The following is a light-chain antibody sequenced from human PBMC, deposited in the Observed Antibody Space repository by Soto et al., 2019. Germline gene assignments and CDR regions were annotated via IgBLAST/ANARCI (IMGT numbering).Light chain of an antibody. V-gene: IGKV3-20*01. CDR3: QQYDSSPT. CDR2: GVS. CDR1: QSISSRY. Sequence: IVLTQSPDTLSLSPGERATLSCRASQSISSRYLAWYQQKPGQAPRLLMYGVSSRATGTPDRFSGSGSGTDFTLTISRLEPEDFAVYHCQQYDSSPTFGQGTKVDIK. J-gene: IGKJ1*01.